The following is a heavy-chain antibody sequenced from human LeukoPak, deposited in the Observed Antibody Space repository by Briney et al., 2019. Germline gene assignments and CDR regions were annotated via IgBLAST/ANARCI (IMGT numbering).Heavy chain of an antibody. CDR2: IYYTGST. CDR3: ARDYYGSADAFDI. D-gene: IGHD3-10*01. CDR1: GGSISSYY. Sequence: SETLSLTCTVSGGSISSYYWSWIRQPPGKGLEWIGYIYYTGSTNYNPSLKSRVTISVDTSKNQVSLKLTSVTAVDTAVYYCARDYYGSADAFDIWGQGTMVTVSS. J-gene: IGHJ3*02. V-gene: IGHV4-59*01.